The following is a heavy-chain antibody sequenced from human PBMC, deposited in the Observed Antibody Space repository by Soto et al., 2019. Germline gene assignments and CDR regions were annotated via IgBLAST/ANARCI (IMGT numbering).Heavy chain of an antibody. J-gene: IGHJ6*03. D-gene: IGHD3-3*01. CDR2: ISSSSSTI. CDR1: GFTFSSYS. Sequence: GGSLRLSCAASGFTFSSYSMNWVRQAPGKGLEWVSYISSSSSTIYYADSVKGRFTISRDNAKNSLYLQMNSLRAEDTVLYYCARDARDFWSGYYPPRYYYYYMDVWGKGTTVTVSS. CDR3: ARDARDFWSGYYPPRYYYYYMDV. V-gene: IGHV3-48*01.